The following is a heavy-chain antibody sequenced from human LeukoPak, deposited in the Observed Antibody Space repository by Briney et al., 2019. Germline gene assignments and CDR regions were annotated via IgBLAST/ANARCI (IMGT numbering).Heavy chain of an antibody. CDR3: AKATTGVAGVLWYENDY. D-gene: IGHD3-10*01. CDR1: GFTFSSYA. V-gene: IGHV3-23*01. J-gene: IGHJ4*02. Sequence: PGGSLRLFCAASGFTFSSYAMSWVRQAPGKGLEWVSAISGSGGSTYYADSVKGRFTISRDNSKNTLYLQMNSLRAEDTAVYYCAKATTGVAGVLWYENDYWGQGTLVTVSS. CDR2: ISGSGGST.